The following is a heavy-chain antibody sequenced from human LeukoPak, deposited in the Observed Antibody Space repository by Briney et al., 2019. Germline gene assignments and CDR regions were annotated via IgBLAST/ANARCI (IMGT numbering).Heavy chain of an antibody. D-gene: IGHD6-13*01. CDR1: GFTFSSYG. J-gene: IGHJ3*02. V-gene: IGHV3-30*03. CDR3: VGIAAAGTAFDI. CDR2: ISYDGSNK. Sequence: GSLRLSCAASGFTFSSYGMHWVRQAPGKGLEWVAVISYDGSNKYYADSVKGRFTISRDNSKNTLYLQMNSLRAEDTAVYYCVGIAAAGTAFDIWGQGTMVTVSS.